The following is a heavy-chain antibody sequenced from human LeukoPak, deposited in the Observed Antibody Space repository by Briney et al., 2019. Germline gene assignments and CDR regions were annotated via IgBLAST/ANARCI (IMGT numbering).Heavy chain of an antibody. V-gene: IGHV3-48*04. J-gene: IGHJ4*02. CDR2: ISSGSSTI. Sequence: PGGSLRLSCAASGFTFSSYSMNWVRQAPGKGLEWVSYISSGSSTIYYADSVKGRFTISRDNAKNSLYLQMNSLRAEDTAVYYCARPYYYDSSGVDYWGQGTLVTVSS. D-gene: IGHD3-22*01. CDR3: ARPYYYDSSGVDY. CDR1: GFTFSSYS.